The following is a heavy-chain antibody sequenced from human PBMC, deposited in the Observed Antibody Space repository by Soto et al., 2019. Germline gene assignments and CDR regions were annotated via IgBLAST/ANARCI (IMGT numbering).Heavy chain of an antibody. Sequence: QVQLVQSGAEVKKPGSSVKVSCKASGGSFSTYAINWVRQAPGQGLEWMGGIIPTFGSANNAQEFQDRVTITADESTSTVFMELTSLRSDDTAVYYCARGREMATSKFYFDYWGQGTLVTVSS. J-gene: IGHJ4*02. CDR1: GGSFSTYA. CDR3: ARGREMATSKFYFDY. CDR2: IIPTFGSA. V-gene: IGHV1-69*01. D-gene: IGHD1-1*01.